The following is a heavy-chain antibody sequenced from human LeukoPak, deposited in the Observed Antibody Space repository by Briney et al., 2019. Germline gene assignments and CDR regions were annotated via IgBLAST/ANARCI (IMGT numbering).Heavy chain of an antibody. CDR1: GFTFSSYA. CDR2: INWNGDST. CDR3: ARRFDY. Sequence: GGTLRLSCAASGFTFSSYAMSWVRQAPGKGLEWVSGINWNGDSTGYVDSVKGRFTISRDNTKNSLYLQMNSLRAEDTALYYCARRFDYWGQGTLVTVSS. V-gene: IGHV3-20*04. J-gene: IGHJ4*02.